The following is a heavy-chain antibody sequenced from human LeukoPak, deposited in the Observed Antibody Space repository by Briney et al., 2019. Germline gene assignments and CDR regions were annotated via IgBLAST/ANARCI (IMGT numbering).Heavy chain of an antibody. D-gene: IGHD4-17*01. V-gene: IGHV3-53*01. CDR3: ASGGPSMTTATTWARGPRGTFDS. CDR2: IYSGGST. CDR1: GFTVSSSY. Sequence: PGGSLRLSCAASGFTVSSSYMNWVRQAPGKGLDWVSIIYSGGSTYYADSVKGRFLISRDDSKNTVHLQMNSLRAEDTAVYYCASGGPSMTTATTWARGPRGTFDSWGQGTLVTVSS. J-gene: IGHJ4*02.